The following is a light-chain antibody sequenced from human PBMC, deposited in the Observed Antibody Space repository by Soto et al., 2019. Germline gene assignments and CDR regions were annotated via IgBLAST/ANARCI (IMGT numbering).Light chain of an antibody. CDR2: INSDGSH. CDR3: QTWGTGYAV. V-gene: IGLV4-69*01. Sequence: QSVLTQSPSASASLGASVKLTCTLSSGHITYTIAWHQQQPEKGPRYLMNINSDGSHTKGDGIPDRFSGSSSGAERYLTISSLQSEDEADYYCQTWGTGYAVFGGGTQLTVL. J-gene: IGLJ7*01. CDR1: SGHITYT.